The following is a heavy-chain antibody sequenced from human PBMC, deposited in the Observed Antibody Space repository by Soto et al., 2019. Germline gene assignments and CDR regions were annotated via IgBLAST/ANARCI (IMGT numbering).Heavy chain of an antibody. V-gene: IGHV1-69*12. Sequence: QVQLVQSGAEVKKPGSSVKVSCKASGGTFSSYAISWVRQAPGQGLEWMAGIIPLFGTADYAQKFQGRVTITADESTRPAYMELSSLRSEDTAVYYCASKYGDYRCYYGMDVWGQGTTVTVSS. CDR3: ASKYGDYRCYYGMDV. CDR1: GGTFSSYA. D-gene: IGHD4-17*01. J-gene: IGHJ6*02. CDR2: IIPLFGTA.